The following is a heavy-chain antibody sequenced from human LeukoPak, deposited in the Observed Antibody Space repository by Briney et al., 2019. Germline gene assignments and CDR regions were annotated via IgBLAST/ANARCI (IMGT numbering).Heavy chain of an antibody. Sequence: SETLSLTCAVSGGSISNDYWNWIRQPPGKGLEWIGYIYRGGTTNYNPSHKGRVAISVDTSKNQFSLRLSSVTAADTAVYYCAKNSNALGDVNWFDPWGQGTLVTVSS. CDR1: GGSISNDY. CDR2: IYRGGTT. D-gene: IGHD2/OR15-2a*01. J-gene: IGHJ5*02. V-gene: IGHV4-59*01. CDR3: AKNSNALGDVNWFDP.